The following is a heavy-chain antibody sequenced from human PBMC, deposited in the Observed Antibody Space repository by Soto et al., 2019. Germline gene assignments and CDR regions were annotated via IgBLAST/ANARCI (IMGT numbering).Heavy chain of an antibody. Sequence: GCCRICKKKPPGKGLEWIGYIYYSGSTNYNPSLKSRVTISVDTSKNQFSLKLSSVTAADTAVYYCARDRGGEVDRNGYPLRRAFDIWGQGTMVTVS. CDR1: GCC. D-gene: IGHD3-22*01. J-gene: IGHJ3*02. CDR3: ARDRGGEVDRNGYPLRRAFDI. V-gene: IGHV4-61*08. CDR2: IYYSGST.